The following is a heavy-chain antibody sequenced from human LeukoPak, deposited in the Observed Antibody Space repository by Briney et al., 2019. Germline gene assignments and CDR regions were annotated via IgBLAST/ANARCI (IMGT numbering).Heavy chain of an antibody. V-gene: IGHV1-69*04. Sequence: ASVKVSCRASGGTFSSYTISWVRQAPGQGLEWMGRIIPILGIANYAQKFQGGVTITADKSTSTAYMELSSLRSEDTAVYYCARDECSGGSCYSGLWFDPWGQGTLVTVSS. D-gene: IGHD2-15*01. CDR3: ARDECSGGSCYSGLWFDP. CDR2: IIPILGIA. CDR1: GGTFSSYT. J-gene: IGHJ5*02.